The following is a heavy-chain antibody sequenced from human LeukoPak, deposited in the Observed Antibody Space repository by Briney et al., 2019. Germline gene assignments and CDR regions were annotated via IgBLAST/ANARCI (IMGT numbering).Heavy chain of an antibody. J-gene: IGHJ4*02. Sequence: GGSLRLSCAASGFTFSNAWMSGLRKAPGKGLEWVGRIKRKSDGGATDYAAPVKGRFTISRDDSKNTLYLQMNSLKTEDTALYYCTKEDYGNYVSPHWGQGTLVTVSS. CDR2: IKRKSDGGAT. V-gene: IGHV3-15*01. CDR1: GFTFSNAW. D-gene: IGHD4-11*01. CDR3: TKEDYGNYVSPH.